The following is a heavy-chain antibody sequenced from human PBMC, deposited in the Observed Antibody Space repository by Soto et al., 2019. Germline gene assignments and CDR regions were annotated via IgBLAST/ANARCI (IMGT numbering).Heavy chain of an antibody. CDR1: GGSMNNYY. V-gene: IGHV4-59*01. J-gene: IGHJ4*02. CDR3: ARTVGGRLVFDY. Sequence: PSETLSLTCSVSGGSMNNYYWGWIRQTPEKGLEWIAYIYDSGKTNWNPSLRSRVTISVDTSRNQFSLKMTSMTAADTAVYYCARTVGGRLVFDYRSQGTLVTVSS. D-gene: IGHD3-16*01. CDR2: IYDSGKT.